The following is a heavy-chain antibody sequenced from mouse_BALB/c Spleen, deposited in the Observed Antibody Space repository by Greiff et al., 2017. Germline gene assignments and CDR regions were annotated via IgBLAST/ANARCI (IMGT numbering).Heavy chain of an antibody. D-gene: IGHD2-14*01. CDR1: GYSITSGYY. CDR3: ARGYYRYEYYFDY. J-gene: IGHJ2*01. CDR2: ISYDGSN. Sequence: EVQLQESGPGLVKPSQSLSLTCSVTGYSITSGYYWNWIRQFPGNKLEWMGYISYDGSNNYNPSLKNRISITRDTSKNQFFLKLNSVTTEDTATYYCARGYYRYEYYFDYWGQGTTLTVSS. V-gene: IGHV3-6*02.